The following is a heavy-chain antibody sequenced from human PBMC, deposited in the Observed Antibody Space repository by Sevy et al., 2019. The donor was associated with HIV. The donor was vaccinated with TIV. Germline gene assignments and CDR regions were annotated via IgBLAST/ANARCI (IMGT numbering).Heavy chain of an antibody. V-gene: IGHV3-23*01. CDR3: ARKYDSSGYFDY. D-gene: IGHD3-22*01. Sequence: GGSLRLSCAASGFTFSRYAMNWVRQAPGKGLEWVSGISGSGGSGDKTNYADSVKGRFTISREDSKNSLYLQLNSLRAEDTAIYYCARKYDSSGYFDYWGQGTLVTVSS. CDR1: GFTFSRYA. CDR2: ISGSGGSGDKT. J-gene: IGHJ4*02.